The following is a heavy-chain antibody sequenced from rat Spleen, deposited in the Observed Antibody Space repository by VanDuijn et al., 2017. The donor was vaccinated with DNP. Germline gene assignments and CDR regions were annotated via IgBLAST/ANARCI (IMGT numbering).Heavy chain of an antibody. Sequence: QVQLQQSGGELAKPGSSVKISCKASGNAFITNYFGWIRQTTGQGLDYIGNIHTGSGGTAYNEKFKGKATLTVDKSSSTALMQLTSLTPDDPAVYYCARGGDGIWFAYWGQGTLVTVSS. CDR2: IHTGSGGT. V-gene: IGHV1-43*01. CDR1: GNAFITNY. CDR3: ARGGDGIWFAY. J-gene: IGHJ3*01. D-gene: IGHD1-1*01.